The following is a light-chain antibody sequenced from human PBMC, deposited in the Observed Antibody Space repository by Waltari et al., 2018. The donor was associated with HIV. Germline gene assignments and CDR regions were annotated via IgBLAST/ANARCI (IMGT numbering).Light chain of an antibody. CDR1: ESISTW. Sequence: DIQMTQSPSTLSASVGDRVTVTCRARESISTWLAWYQQKPGKAPKLLIYQASRLESGVPSRFSGSGSGTEVTLTISGLQPDDFATYYCQQYHSYSWTFGQGTKVDVK. CDR3: QQYHSYSWT. V-gene: IGKV1-5*03. J-gene: IGKJ1*01. CDR2: QAS.